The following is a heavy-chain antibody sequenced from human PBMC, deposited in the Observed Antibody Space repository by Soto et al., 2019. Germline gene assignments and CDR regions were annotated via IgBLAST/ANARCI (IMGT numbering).Heavy chain of an antibody. J-gene: IGHJ3*02. CDR2: ISGSGGST. V-gene: IGHV3-23*01. CDR3: AKDKYYYDSSGYLDAFDI. CDR1: RFTFSSYS. Sequence: GSLRLSCSASRFTFSSYSLSCVRQAPGTGLDWVSAISGSGGSTYYADSVKGRFTISRDNSKNTQYLQMNRLRAEETAGYYCAKDKYYYDSSGYLDAFDIWGQGTMVTGSS. D-gene: IGHD3-22*01.